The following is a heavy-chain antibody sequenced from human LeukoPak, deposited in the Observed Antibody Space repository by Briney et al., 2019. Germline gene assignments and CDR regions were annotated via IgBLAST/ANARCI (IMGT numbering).Heavy chain of an antibody. CDR2: INPDGSVK. Sequence: GGSLSLSCEASGFTLSTYWMNWVRQVPGKGLDWVANINPDGSVKRYVDSVKGRFTIARDNADNSLSLQMNSLRAEDTAVYYCASWGAGGNSWGQGTLVTVSS. V-gene: IGHV3-7*01. J-gene: IGHJ4*02. D-gene: IGHD3-16*01. CDR3: ASWGAGGNS. CDR1: GFTLSTYW.